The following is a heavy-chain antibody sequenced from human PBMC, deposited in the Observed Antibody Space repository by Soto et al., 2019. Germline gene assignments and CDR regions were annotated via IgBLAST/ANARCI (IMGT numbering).Heavy chain of an antibody. CDR2: INPSGGST. V-gene: IGHV1-46*03. J-gene: IGHJ4*02. D-gene: IGHD3-22*01. CDR1: GYTFTSYY. CDR3: SRDKYYYDSSGYYLLFDY. Sequence: ASVKVSCKASGYTFTSYYMHWVRQAPGQGLEWMGIINPSGGSTSYAQKFQGRVTMTRDTSTSTVYIELSSFRSEDTAVYYCSRDKYYYDSSGYYLLFDYWGQGTLVTVS.